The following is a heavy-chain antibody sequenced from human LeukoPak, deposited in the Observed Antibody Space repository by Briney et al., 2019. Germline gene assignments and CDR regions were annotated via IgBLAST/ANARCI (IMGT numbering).Heavy chain of an antibody. CDR3: ARHPDCSGGSCYHGQYYFDY. Sequence: GESLKISCKGSGYSFTSYWIGWVRQMPGKGLEWMGIIYPGDSDTRYSPSFQGQVTISADKSISTAYLQWSSLEASDTAMYYCARHPDCSGGSCYHGQYYFDYWGQGTLVTVSS. V-gene: IGHV5-51*01. D-gene: IGHD2-15*01. J-gene: IGHJ4*02. CDR2: IYPGDSDT. CDR1: GYSFTSYW.